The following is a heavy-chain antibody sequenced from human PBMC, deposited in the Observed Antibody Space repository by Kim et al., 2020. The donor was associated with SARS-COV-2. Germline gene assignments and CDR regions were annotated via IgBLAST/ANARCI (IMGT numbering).Heavy chain of an antibody. CDR3: ARQVYCSGGRCYSRWFDP. CDR1: GYSFTSYW. J-gene: IGHJ5*02. CDR2: IYPGDSDT. V-gene: IGHV5-51*01. Sequence: GESLKISCKGSGYSFTSYWIGWVRQMPGKGLGWMGIIYPGDSDTRYSPSFQGQVTISADKSISTAYLQWSSLKASDTAMYYCARQVYCSGGRCYSRWFDPWGQGTLVTVSS. D-gene: IGHD2-15*01.